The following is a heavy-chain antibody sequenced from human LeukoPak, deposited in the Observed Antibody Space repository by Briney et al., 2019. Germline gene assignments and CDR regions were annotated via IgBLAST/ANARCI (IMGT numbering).Heavy chain of an antibody. CDR3: ARDFGRTSDWQPRLYYGMDV. Sequence: GGSLRLSCAASGFTFKSYTMNWVRQAPGKGLEWASSITSSLSYISYADSVKGRFTISRDNAKNSLSLQMNSLRAEDTAVYYCARDFGRTSDWQPRLYYGMDVWGQGTTVTVSS. CDR2: ITSSLSYI. CDR1: GFTFKSYT. D-gene: IGHD2-2*01. J-gene: IGHJ6*02. V-gene: IGHV3-21*01.